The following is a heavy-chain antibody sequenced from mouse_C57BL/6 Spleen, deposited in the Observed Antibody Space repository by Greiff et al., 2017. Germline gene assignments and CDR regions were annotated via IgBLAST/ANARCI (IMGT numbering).Heavy chain of an antibody. D-gene: IGHD2-4*01. J-gene: IGHJ2*01. Sequence: QVQLQQPGAELVMPGASVKLSCKASGYTFTSYWMHWVKQRPGQGLEWIGEIDPSDSYTNYNQKFKGKSTLPVDKSSSTDYMQLSTVTSEDSAVYYCARSDYEYDVEYGGQGTTLTVSS. CDR1: GYTFTSYW. CDR2: IDPSDSYT. V-gene: IGHV1-69*01. CDR3: ARSDYEYDVEY.